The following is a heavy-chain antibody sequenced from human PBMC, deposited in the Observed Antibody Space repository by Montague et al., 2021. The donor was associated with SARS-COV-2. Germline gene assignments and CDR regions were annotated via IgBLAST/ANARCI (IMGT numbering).Heavy chain of an antibody. Sequence: ETLSLTCEVSGASISSNNWWIWVRQSPGKGLEWIGETYHSGSTNYNPSLRGRVTISVDKSKNQFSLKVNSVSAADTAVYCCARLGVVPSPRTFDPWGQGTLVTVSS. CDR1: GASISSNNW. J-gene: IGHJ5*02. D-gene: IGHD3-10*01. CDR3: ARLGVVPSPRTFDP. V-gene: IGHV4-4*01. CDR2: TYHSGST.